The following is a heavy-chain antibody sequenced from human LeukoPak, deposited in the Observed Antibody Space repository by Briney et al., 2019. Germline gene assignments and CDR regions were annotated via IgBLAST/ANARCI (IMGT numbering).Heavy chain of an antibody. Sequence: SETLSLTCTVSGGSISSYYWSWIRQPPGKGLEWIGYIYYSGSTNHNPSLKSRVIISLDTSKNQFSLKLSSVTAADTAAYYCARVAQIRGVIIFDYWGQGTLVTVSS. J-gene: IGHJ4*02. D-gene: IGHD3-10*01. CDR3: ARVAQIRGVIIFDY. CDR1: GGSISSYY. CDR2: IYYSGST. V-gene: IGHV4-59*01.